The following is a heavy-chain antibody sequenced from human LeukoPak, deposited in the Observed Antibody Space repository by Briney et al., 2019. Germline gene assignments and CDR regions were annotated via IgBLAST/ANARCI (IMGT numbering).Heavy chain of an antibody. V-gene: IGHV1-69*04. CDR1: GGTFSSYA. J-gene: IGHJ2*01. CDR3: ARVKTGSGSYYRPPWYLDL. Sequence: SVKVSCKASGGTFSSYAISWVRQAPGQGLEWMGRIIPILGIANYAQKFQGRVTITADKSTSTAYMELSSLRSEDTAVYYCARVKTGSGSYYRPPWYLDLWGRGTLVTVSS. D-gene: IGHD3-10*01. CDR2: IIPILGIA.